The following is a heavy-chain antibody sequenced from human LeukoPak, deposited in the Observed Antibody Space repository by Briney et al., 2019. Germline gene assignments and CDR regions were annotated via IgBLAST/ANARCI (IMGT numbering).Heavy chain of an antibody. D-gene: IGHD6-13*01. Sequence: SETLSLTCTASGGSISGYSWSWIRQPPGKGLEWIAHIDYIGSTKYHPSLRSRVTISVDTSKDQFSLKLASVTAADTAVYYCATGYSSTWYYFDYWGQGTLVTVSS. J-gene: IGHJ4*02. CDR2: IDYIGST. CDR3: ATGYSSTWYYFDY. CDR1: GGSISGYS. V-gene: IGHV4-59*01.